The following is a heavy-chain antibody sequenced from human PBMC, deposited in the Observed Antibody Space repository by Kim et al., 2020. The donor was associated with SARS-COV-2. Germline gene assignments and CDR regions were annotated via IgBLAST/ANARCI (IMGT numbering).Heavy chain of an antibody. D-gene: IGHD6-13*01. J-gene: IGHJ4*02. CDR3: ARTTLSIAAASPMNF. V-gene: IGHV1-18*01. Sequence: QKLQGRVTMNTDTSTSTAYMELRSLRSDDTAVYYCARTTLSIAAASPMNFWGQGTLVTVSS.